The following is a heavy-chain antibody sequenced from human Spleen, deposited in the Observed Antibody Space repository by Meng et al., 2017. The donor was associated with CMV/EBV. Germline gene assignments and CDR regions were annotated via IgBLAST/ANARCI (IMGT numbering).Heavy chain of an antibody. D-gene: IGHD2-15*01. Sequence: ASVKVSCKASGYTFTGYYMNWVRQAPGRGLEWMGWINPNTGDTKYAHKFQGRVTMTRDTFIRTAYMELSGLTPDDTAVYYCARGEGGFSPLDYNYGMDVWGQGTTVTVSS. V-gene: IGHV1-2*02. CDR2: INPNTGDT. J-gene: IGHJ6*02. CDR3: ARGEGGFSPLDYNYGMDV. CDR1: GYTFTGYY.